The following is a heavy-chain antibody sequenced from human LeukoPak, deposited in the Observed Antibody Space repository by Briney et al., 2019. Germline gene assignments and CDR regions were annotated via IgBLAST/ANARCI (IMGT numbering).Heavy chain of an antibody. CDR1: GVTFSSYG. J-gene: IGHJ2*01. CDR2: ISYDGSNK. V-gene: IGHV3-30*18. Sequence: GRSLRLSRAASGVTFSSYGMHWVRQAPGKGLEWEAVISYDGSNKYYADSVKGRFTISRDNSKNTLYLQMNSLRAEDTAVYYCAKDHDYGDYGWYFDLWGRGTLVTVSS. CDR3: AKDHDYGDYGWYFDL. D-gene: IGHD4-17*01.